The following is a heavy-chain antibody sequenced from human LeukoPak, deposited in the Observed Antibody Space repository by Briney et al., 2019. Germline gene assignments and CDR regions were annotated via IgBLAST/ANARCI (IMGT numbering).Heavy chain of an antibody. Sequence: SETLSLTCTVSGESINPYYWNWIRQSAGKGLEWIGHIYKSGTTNFNPSLTSRVTMSLDTSRNQFSLRLRSVTAADTAVYFCARSFLDYMDVWGKGTTVTVSS. CDR2: IYKSGTT. D-gene: IGHD2/OR15-2a*01. CDR3: ARSFLDYMDV. CDR1: GESINPYY. V-gene: IGHV4-4*07. J-gene: IGHJ6*03.